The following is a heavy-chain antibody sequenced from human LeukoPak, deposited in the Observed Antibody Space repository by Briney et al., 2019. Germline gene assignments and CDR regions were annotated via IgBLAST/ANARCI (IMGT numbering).Heavy chain of an antibody. D-gene: IGHD1-26*01. CDR2: INTNTGNP. V-gene: IGHV7-4-1*02. CDR1: GYTFTGYY. J-gene: IGHJ5*02. CDR3: ARDHGSQRYWFDP. Sequence: ASVKVSCKASGYTFTGYYMHWVRQAPGQGLEWMGWINTNTGNPTYAQGFTGRFVFSLDTSVTTAYLQISSLKAEDTAVYYCARDHGSQRYWFDPWGQGTLVTVSS.